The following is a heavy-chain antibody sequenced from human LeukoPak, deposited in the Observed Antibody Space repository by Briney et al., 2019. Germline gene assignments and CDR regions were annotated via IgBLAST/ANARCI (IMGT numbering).Heavy chain of an antibody. V-gene: IGHV4-59*12. CDR1: GGSISSYY. D-gene: IGHD2-15*01. CDR3: AREEAIVTFGIGRSAHNWFDP. CDR2: IYYSGST. J-gene: IGHJ5*02. Sequence: SETLSLTCTVSGGSISSYYWSWIRQPPGKGLEWIGYIYYSGSTNYNPSLKSRATISVDTSKNHFSLKLSSVTAADTAIYYCAREEAIVTFGIGRSAHNWFDPWGQGTLVTVSS.